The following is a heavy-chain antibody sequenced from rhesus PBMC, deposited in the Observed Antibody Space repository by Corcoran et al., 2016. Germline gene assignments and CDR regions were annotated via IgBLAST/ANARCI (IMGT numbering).Heavy chain of an antibody. CDR3: AKHGSAYHAGFDF. Sequence: EVQLVETGGGLVQPGGSLKVSCVVSGFTFSSYGMSWVRQAPGKGLELVLGINRGGGDTNHPDYVKGRFTISRDNSQNTLALEMNSLRTEDTAVYYCAKHGSAYHAGFDFWGQGVLVTVSS. D-gene: IGHD1-44*02. CDR2: INRGGGDT. CDR1: GFTFSSYG. V-gene: IGHV3S5*01. J-gene: IGHJ4*01.